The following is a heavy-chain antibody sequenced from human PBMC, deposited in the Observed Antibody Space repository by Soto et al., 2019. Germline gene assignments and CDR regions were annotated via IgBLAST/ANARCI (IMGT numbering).Heavy chain of an antibody. CDR1: GFTFSSYA. J-gene: IGHJ4*02. Sequence: GGSLRLSCAASGFTFSSYAMSWVRQAPGKGLEWVSAISGSGGSTYYADSVKGRFTISRDNSKNTLYLQMNSLRAEDTAVYYCAKDGGYSGYDLTGGAYYFDYWGQGTLVTVSS. D-gene: IGHD5-12*01. V-gene: IGHV3-23*01. CDR2: ISGSGGST. CDR3: AKDGGYSGYDLTGGAYYFDY.